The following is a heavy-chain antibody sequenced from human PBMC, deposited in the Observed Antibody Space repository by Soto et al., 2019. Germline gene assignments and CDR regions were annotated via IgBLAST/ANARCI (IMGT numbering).Heavy chain of an antibody. J-gene: IGHJ6*02. D-gene: IGHD3-10*01. CDR1: GFTLSDRY. V-gene: IGHV3-72*01. Sequence: GGSLRLSCAASGFTLSDRYIDWVRQTPGKGLEWVGRSRNKLYGHTTEYAASVKARFTISRDDSKNSLYLQMNSLKIEDTAIYFCARGDSSDSGTYPDVWGQGTTVTVSS. CDR2: SRNKLYGHTT. CDR3: ARGDSSDSGTYPDV.